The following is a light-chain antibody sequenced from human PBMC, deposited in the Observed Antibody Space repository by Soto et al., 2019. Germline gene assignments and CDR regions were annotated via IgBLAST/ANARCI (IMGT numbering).Light chain of an antibody. V-gene: IGKV3-20*01. CDR3: QQYDNWPLT. CDR1: QTVTSSF. J-gene: IGKJ4*01. CDR2: GAS. Sequence: EIVLTQSPGTLSLSPGERATLSCRASQTVTSSFLAWYQRKPGQAPRLLIYGASDRATGIPDRFSGSGSGTDFTLTISRLEPEDFAVYYCQQYDNWPLTFGGGTKVDIK.